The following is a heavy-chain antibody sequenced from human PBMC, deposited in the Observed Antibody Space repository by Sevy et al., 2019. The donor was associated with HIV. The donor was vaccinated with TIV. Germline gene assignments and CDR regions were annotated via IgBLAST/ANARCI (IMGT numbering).Heavy chain of an antibody. V-gene: IGHV3-7*01. CDR1: GFTFSSYW. Sequence: GGSLRLSCAASGFTFSSYWMSWVRQAPGKGLEWVANIKQDGSEKYYVDSVKGRFTISRDNAKNSLYLQMNSLRAEDTAVYYCAASYGSGSYEFDYWGQGTLVTVSS. CDR2: IKQDGSEK. J-gene: IGHJ4*02. CDR3: AASYGSGSYEFDY. D-gene: IGHD3-10*01.